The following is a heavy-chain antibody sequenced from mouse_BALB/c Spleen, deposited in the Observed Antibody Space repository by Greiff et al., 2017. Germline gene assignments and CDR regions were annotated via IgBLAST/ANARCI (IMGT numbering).Heavy chain of an antibody. Sequence: QVQLKESGAELAKPGASVKMSCKASGYTFTSYWMHWVKQRPGQGLEWIGYINPSTGYTEYNQKFKDKATLTADKSSSTAYMQLSSLTSEDSAVYYCANLLRRNYWGQGTTRTVSS. J-gene: IGHJ2*01. CDR2: INPSTGYT. V-gene: IGHV1-7*01. CDR3: ANLLRRNY. D-gene: IGHD1-1*01. CDR1: GYTFTSYW.